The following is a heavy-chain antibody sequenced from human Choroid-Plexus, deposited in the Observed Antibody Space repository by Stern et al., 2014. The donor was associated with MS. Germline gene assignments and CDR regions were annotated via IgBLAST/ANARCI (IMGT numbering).Heavy chain of an antibody. CDR1: GYTFTSYG. CDR2: ISASSGNT. CDR3: ARDSPFDI. J-gene: IGHJ3*02. V-gene: IGHV1-18*04. Sequence: VQLVQSGVEVKKPGASVKVSCKASGYTFTSYGISWVRQAPGQGLEWMGWISASSGNTRNAQKFQGRVTMTTDTSSSTAFMELRSLRSDETAVYYCARDSPFDIWGQGTMVTVSS.